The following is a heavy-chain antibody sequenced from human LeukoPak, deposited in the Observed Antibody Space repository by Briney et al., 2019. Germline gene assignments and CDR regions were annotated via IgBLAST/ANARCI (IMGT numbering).Heavy chain of an antibody. Sequence: ASVKVSCKASGYTFTGYYMHWVRQAPGQGLEWMGWINPNSGGTNYAQKFQGRVTMTRDTSISTAYMELSRLRSDDTAVYYCARDWTNYYYYYMDVWAKGPRSPSP. V-gene: IGHV1-2*02. D-gene: IGHD3/OR15-3a*01. CDR1: GYTFTGYY. CDR2: INPNSGGT. J-gene: IGHJ6*03. CDR3: ARDWTNYYYYYMDV.